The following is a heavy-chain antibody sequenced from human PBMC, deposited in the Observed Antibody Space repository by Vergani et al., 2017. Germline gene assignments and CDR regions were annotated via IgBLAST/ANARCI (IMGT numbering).Heavy chain of an antibody. D-gene: IGHD3-3*01. V-gene: IGHV4-34*01. CDR3: ARASRRVTIFGVVIPNWFDP. J-gene: IGHJ5*02. Sequence: QVQLQQWGAGLLKPSETLSLTCAVYGGSFSGYYWSWIRQPPGKGLEWIGEINHSGSTNYNPSLKSRVTISGDTYKNQFSLKLSSVTAADTAVYYCARASRRVTIFGVVIPNWFDPWGQGTLVTVSS. CDR1: GGSFSGYY. CDR2: INHSGST.